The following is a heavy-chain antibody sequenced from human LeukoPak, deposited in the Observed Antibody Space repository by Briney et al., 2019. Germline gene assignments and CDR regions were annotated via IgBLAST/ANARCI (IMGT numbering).Heavy chain of an antibody. V-gene: IGHV1-69*04. CDR3: AREGVGLSDAFDI. CDR1: GGTFSSYA. D-gene: IGHD2-8*01. J-gene: IGHJ3*02. Sequence: ASVKVSCKASGGTFSSYAISWVRQAPGQGLEWMGRIIPILGIANYAQKFQGRVTITADKSTSTAYMELSSLRSEDTAVYYCAREGVGLSDAFDIWGQGTMVTVSS. CDR2: IIPILGIA.